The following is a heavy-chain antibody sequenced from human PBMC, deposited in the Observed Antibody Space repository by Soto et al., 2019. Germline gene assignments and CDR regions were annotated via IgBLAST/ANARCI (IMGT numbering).Heavy chain of an antibody. CDR1: GFTFSSYA. D-gene: IGHD2-15*01. Sequence: PGGSLRLSCAASGFTFSSYAMSWVRQAPGKGLEWVSAISGSGGSTYYADSVKGRFTISRDNSKNTLYLQMNSLRSEDTAVYYCARDQEWWYRTDWFDPWGQGTLVTVSS. CDR2: ISGSGGST. CDR3: ARDQEWWYRTDWFDP. J-gene: IGHJ5*02. V-gene: IGHV3-23*01.